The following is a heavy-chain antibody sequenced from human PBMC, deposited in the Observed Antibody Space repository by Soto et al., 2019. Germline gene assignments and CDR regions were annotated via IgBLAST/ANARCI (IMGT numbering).Heavy chain of an antibody. J-gene: IGHJ6*02. V-gene: IGHV3-23*01. CDR2: ISGSGDRT. CDR3: ASGRGRYFYYGMDV. Sequence: EVQLLESGGGLVQPGGSLRLSCAASGFTFSSYAITWVRQAPGKGLEWVSVISGSGDRTYYADSVKGRFTISIDNSKNTLYLQMNRMRAEDTAVYYCASGRGRYFYYGMDVWGQGTTVTVSS. D-gene: IGHD1-26*01. CDR1: GFTFSSYA.